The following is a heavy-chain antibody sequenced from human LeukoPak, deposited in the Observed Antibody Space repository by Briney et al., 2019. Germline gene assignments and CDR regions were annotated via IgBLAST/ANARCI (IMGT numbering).Heavy chain of an antibody. CDR3: AMETQSVLNRY. V-gene: IGHV1-69*05. D-gene: IGHD2/OR15-2a*01. CDR1: GGTFSSYA. CDR2: IIPIFGTA. Sequence: SVKVSCKASGGTFSSYAISWVRQAPGQGLEWMGGIIPIFGTANYAQKFQGRVTMTRDMSTSTVYMELSSLRSEDTAVYYCAMETQSVLNRYWGQGTLVTVSS. J-gene: IGHJ4*02.